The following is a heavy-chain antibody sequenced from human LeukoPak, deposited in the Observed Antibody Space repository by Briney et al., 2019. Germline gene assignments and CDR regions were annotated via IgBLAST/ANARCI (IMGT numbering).Heavy chain of an antibody. Sequence: SDTLSLPCTVSGRSISDHDGSWIRHPAGKGLEWIGRVETSGSTTYNPALKSRVSMSVDTSKNQFTLRLSTVTAADTAVYYCARDLYGDYGVFDYWGQGTLVTASS. V-gene: IGHV4-4*07. D-gene: IGHD4-17*01. CDR1: GRSISDHD. CDR2: VETSGST. J-gene: IGHJ4*02. CDR3: ARDLYGDYGVFDY.